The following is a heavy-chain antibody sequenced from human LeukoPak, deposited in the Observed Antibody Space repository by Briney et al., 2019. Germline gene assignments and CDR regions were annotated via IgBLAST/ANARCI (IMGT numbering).Heavy chain of an antibody. V-gene: IGHV1-2*02. D-gene: IGHD3-22*01. CDR1: GYTFNDCY. CDR2: VNSKSGGT. CDR3: ARAGYYDTSGYYHPFDY. Sequence: ASVTVSCKTSGYTFNDCYIHWVRQAPGQGLDWMGWVNSKSGGTKYEQNFQGRVTMTRDTSISTAYMDLSRLTSDDTAVYYCARAGYYDTSGYYHPFDYWGQGILVTVSS. J-gene: IGHJ4*02.